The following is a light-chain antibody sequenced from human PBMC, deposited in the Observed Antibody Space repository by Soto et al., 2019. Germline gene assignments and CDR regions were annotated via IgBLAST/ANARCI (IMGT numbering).Light chain of an antibody. CDR1: QSVSSN. Sequence: EIVMTQSPATLSVSPGERATLSCRASQSVSSNLAWYQQKPGQAPRLLIYGASTRATGIPARFSASGSGTEFTLTISSLQSEEFAGYYCQQYNNWRTFGQGTKLEIK. CDR3: QQYNNWRT. CDR2: GAS. J-gene: IGKJ2*01. V-gene: IGKV3-15*01.